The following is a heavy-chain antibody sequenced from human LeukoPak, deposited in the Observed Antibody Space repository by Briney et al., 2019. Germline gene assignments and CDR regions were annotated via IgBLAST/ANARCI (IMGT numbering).Heavy chain of an antibody. CDR1: SGSISSYY. V-gene: IGHV4-59*08. Sequence: SETLSLTCTVSSGSISSYYWSWLRQPPGKGLEWIGYIYYSGSTNYNPPLKSRVTISVDTSKNQISLKLSSVTAADTAVYYCARQDPGIAVSGARYYFDSWGQGALVTVSS. D-gene: IGHD6-19*01. CDR2: IYYSGST. CDR3: ARQDPGIAVSGARYYFDS. J-gene: IGHJ4*02.